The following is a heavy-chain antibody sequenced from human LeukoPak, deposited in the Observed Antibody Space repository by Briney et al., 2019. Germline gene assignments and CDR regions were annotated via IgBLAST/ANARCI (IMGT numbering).Heavy chain of an antibody. J-gene: IGHJ4*02. CDR2: IIPIFGTA. D-gene: IGHD6-19*01. Sequence: SVKVSCKASGGTFSSYAISWVRQAPGQGLEWMGGIIPIFGTANYAQKFQGRVTITADESTSTAYMELSSLRSEDTAVYYCARDKAQWLASIDYWGQGTLVTVSS. V-gene: IGHV1-69*13. CDR1: GGTFSSYA. CDR3: ARDKAQWLASIDY.